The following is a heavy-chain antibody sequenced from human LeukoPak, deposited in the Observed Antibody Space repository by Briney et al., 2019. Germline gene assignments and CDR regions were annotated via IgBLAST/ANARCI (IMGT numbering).Heavy chain of an antibody. J-gene: IGHJ4*02. Sequence: PSETLSLTCTVSGGSISSYYWSWIRQPPGKGLEWIGYIYYSGSTNYNPSLKSRVTISVDTSKNQFSLKLSSVTAADTAVYYCARRGGGRVGSGSYWYSGYWGQGTLVTVSS. CDR2: IYYSGST. D-gene: IGHD3-10*01. CDR3: ARRGGGRVGSGSYWYSGY. V-gene: IGHV4-59*08. CDR1: GGSISSYY.